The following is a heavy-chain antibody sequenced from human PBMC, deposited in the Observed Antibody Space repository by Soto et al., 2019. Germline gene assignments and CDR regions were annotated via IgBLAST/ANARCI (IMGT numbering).Heavy chain of an antibody. CDR2: IYWDDDK. D-gene: IGHD2-2*01. CDR3: ARGLRYCSSTNCPNCFDP. CDR1: GFSLSMSGVG. J-gene: IGHJ5*02. Sequence: GSGPTLVNPTQTLTLTCTFSGFSLSMSGVGVGWISQPPGKAMEWLALIYWDDDKRYSPSLKSRLTITKDTSKNQLVLTMTNMDPVDTATYYCARGLRYCSSTNCPNCFDPWGQGTLVTVSS. V-gene: IGHV2-5*02.